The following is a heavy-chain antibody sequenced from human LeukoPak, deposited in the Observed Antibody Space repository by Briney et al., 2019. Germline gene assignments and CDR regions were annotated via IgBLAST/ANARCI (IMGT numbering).Heavy chain of an antibody. J-gene: IGHJ4*02. Sequence: PGGSLRLSCAASGLTFSSYSMNWVRQAPGKGLEWVSYISSSSSTIYYADSVKGRFTISRDNAKNSLYLQMNSLRAEDTAVYYCARIDSGSYLYYFDYWGQGTLVTVSS. CDR3: ARIDSGSYLYYFDY. V-gene: IGHV3-48*01. CDR1: GLTFSSYS. D-gene: IGHD1-26*01. CDR2: ISSSSSTI.